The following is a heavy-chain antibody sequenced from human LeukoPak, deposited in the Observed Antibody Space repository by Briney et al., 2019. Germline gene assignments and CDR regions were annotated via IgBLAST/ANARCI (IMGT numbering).Heavy chain of an antibody. D-gene: IGHD4-17*01. CDR2: MFPDGRT. CDR1: GLTVNDNY. Sequence: GGSLRLSCLVSGLTVNDNYMSWVRQAPGKGLQWVSVMFPDGRTFYCDALGGRLTISRDLAWNTLLLQMHSLRAADTDVHYCARTNPGYGDYDYWGQGTLVTVSS. J-gene: IGHJ4*02. V-gene: IGHV3-53*01. CDR3: ARTNPGYGDYDY.